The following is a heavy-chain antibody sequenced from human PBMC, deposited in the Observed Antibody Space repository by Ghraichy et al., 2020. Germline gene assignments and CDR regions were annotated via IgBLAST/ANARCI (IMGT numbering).Heavy chain of an antibody. J-gene: IGHJ6*02. V-gene: IGHV4-59*01. CDR1: GGSISSYY. D-gene: IGHD2-2*01. Sequence: SETLSLTCTVSGGSISSYYWNWIRQPPGKGLEWIGYISYSGSTNYNPSLKSRVTISVDTSKNQFSLKLISVTASDTAGYYCARDSSIAAYYYYCMDVWGQGTTVTVSS. CDR2: ISYSGST. CDR3: ARDSSIAAYYYYCMDV.